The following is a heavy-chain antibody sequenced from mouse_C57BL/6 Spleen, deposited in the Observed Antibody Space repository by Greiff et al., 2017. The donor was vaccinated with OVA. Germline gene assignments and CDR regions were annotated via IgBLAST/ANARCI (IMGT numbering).Heavy chain of an antibody. CDR1: GFTFSDYG. D-gene: IGHD1-1*01. CDR3: ARNHDYYGSREAMDY. CDR2: ISSGSSTI. J-gene: IGHJ4*01. V-gene: IGHV5-17*01. Sequence: EVKLVESGGGLVKPGGSLKLSCAASGFTFSDYGMHWVRQAPEKGLEWVAYISSGSSTIYYADTVKGRFTIARDNAKNTLFLQMTSLRSEDTAMYYCARNHDYYGSREAMDYWGQGTSVTVSS.